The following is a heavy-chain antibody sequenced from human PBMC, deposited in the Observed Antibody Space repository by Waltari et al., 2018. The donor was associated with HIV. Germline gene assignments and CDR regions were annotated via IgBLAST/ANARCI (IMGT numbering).Heavy chain of an antibody. CDR1: GFSLSTSGVG. Sequence: HITLKESGPTLVKPTQPLTLTCPFSGFSLSTSGVGVVWIRHPPGKALEWLALIYWDDDKRYSPSLKSRLTITKDTSKNQVVLTMTNMDPVDTATYYCAHSHSYYYDSSGYSLPSYWGQGTLVTVSS. CDR2: IYWDDDK. CDR3: AHSHSYYYDSSGYSLPSY. J-gene: IGHJ4*02. V-gene: IGHV2-5*02. D-gene: IGHD3-22*01.